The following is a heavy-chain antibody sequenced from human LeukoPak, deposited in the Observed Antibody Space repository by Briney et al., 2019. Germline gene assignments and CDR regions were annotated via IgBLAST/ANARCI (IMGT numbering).Heavy chain of an antibody. V-gene: IGHV4-59*01. J-gene: IGHJ3*01. CDR1: GGSISSSY. D-gene: IGHD3-22*01. CDR3: TRSYYDARGDSNPFDF. Sequence: TSETLSLTCTVSGGSISSSYWSWIRQPPGRGLEWIGYTSHSGSTNYKPSLKSPVSISVDTSKNQFSLKLTSVTAADTAMYYCTRSYYDARGDSNPFDFWGQGTMVTVSS. CDR2: TSHSGST.